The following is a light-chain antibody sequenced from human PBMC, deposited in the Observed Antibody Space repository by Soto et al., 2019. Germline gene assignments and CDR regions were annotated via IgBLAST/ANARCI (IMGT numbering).Light chain of an antibody. V-gene: IGLV1-40*01. J-gene: IGLJ1*01. CDR3: QSYDSSLSGYV. Sequence: QAVVTQPPSVSGAPGQRGTISCTGSSSNIGAGYDVHWYQQLPGTAPKVLIYGNSNRPSGVPDRFSGSKSGTSASLAITGLQAEDEADYYCQSYDSSLSGYVFGTGTKLTVL. CDR2: GNS. CDR1: SSNIGAGYD.